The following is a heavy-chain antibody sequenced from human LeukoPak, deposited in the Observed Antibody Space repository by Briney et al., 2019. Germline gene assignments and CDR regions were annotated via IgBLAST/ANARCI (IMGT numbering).Heavy chain of an antibody. V-gene: IGHV4-61*02. CDR3: ARRWGGFDY. CDR1: GVSIGSTHYY. CDR2: VYFSGST. J-gene: IGHJ4*02. D-gene: IGHD3-16*01. Sequence: SETLSLTCTVSGVSIGSTHYYWGWIRQPAGKGLEWIGRVYFSGSTNYNPSLKGRVTISVDTSKNQFSLSLMSVTAADTAVYYCARRWGGFDYWGQGTLVTVSS.